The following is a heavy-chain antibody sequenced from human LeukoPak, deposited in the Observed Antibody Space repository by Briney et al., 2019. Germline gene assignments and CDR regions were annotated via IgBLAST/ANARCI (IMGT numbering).Heavy chain of an antibody. CDR1: GFTFSSYG. V-gene: IGHV3-33*01. CDR2: IWYDGSNK. D-gene: IGHD6-13*01. CDR3: ARDSSRYAFDY. J-gene: IGHJ4*02. Sequence: GGSLRLSCAASGFTFSSYGMHWVRQAPGKGLEWVAVIWYDGSNKYYADSVKGRFTISRDNSKNTLYLQMNSLRAEDTAVYYCARDSSRYAFDYRGQGTLVTVSS.